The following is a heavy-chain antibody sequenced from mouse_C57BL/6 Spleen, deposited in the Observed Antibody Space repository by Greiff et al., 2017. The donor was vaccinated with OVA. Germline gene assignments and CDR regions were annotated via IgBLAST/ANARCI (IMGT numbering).Heavy chain of an antibody. J-gene: IGHJ1*03. CDR3: ARAQGDDDGPAYWYFDV. D-gene: IGHD2-3*01. Sequence: QVQLQQPGAELVKPGASVKMSCKASGYTFTSYWITWVKQRPGQGLEWIGDIYPGSGSTNYNEKFKSKATLTVDTSSSTAYMQLSSLTSEDSAVYYCARAQGDDDGPAYWYFDVWGTGTTVTVSS. CDR1: GYTFTSYW. CDR2: IYPGSGST. V-gene: IGHV1-55*01.